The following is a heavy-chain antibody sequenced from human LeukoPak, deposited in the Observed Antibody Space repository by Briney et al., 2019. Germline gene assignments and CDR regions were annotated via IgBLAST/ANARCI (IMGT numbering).Heavy chain of an antibody. CDR3: ARYRCKTTSGCEDTDAFDT. CDR2: LNPNSGAT. D-gene: IGHD2/OR15-2a*01. V-gene: IGHV1-2*02. CDR1: GYTFTANY. J-gene: IGHJ3*02. Sequence: ASVKVSCKTSGYTFTANYMQWVRQAPGQGLEWMGWLNPNSGATKYAQKFQGRVTTTRDTSINTAYMELSRLTSDDTAVYYCARYRCKTTSGCEDTDAFDTWGQGTMVTVSS.